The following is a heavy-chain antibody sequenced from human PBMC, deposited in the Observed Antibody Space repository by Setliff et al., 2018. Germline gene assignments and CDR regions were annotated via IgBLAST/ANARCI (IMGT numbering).Heavy chain of an antibody. CDR2: IDPSGNT. J-gene: IGHJ4*02. D-gene: IGHD3-10*01. CDR3: ARSLGSGSWWNSCPFYSDY. CDR1: GDSITSATNY. V-gene: IGHV4-61*09. Sequence: PSETLSLTCTVSGDSITSATNYWSWLRQPAGKGLEWIGHIDPSGNTNYNPSLKSRVTISGDTSKNQFSLKLTSVTAADTAVYYCARSLGSGSWWNSCPFYSDYWGQGTLVTVSS.